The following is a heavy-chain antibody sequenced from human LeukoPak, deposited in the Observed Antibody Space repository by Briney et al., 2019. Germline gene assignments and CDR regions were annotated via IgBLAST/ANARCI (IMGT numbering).Heavy chain of an antibody. J-gene: IGHJ5*02. D-gene: IGHD2-2*01. CDR3: ARGGDIVVVPAADWFDP. Sequence: SETLSLTCAVYGGSFSGYYWSWIRQPPGKGLEWIGEINHSGSTNYNPSLRSRVTISVDTSKNQFSLKLSSVTAADTAVYYCARGGDIVVVPAADWFDPWGQGTLVTVSS. V-gene: IGHV4-34*01. CDR1: GGSFSGYY. CDR2: INHSGST.